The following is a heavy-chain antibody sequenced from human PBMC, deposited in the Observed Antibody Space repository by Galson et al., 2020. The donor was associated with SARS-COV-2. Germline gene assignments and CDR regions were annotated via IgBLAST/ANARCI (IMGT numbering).Heavy chain of an antibody. CDR2: ISSGGSYI. J-gene: IGHJ3*01. Sequence: NSGGSLRLSCAASGFPFAMSTMTWVRQATGKGLEWVSFISSGGSYIYYADSERRRFTISRDNAKNSVSLQMNSLTAEDTALYFCARQYDGRSEDGFDVWSHGTMVTVSS. CDR1: GFPFAMST. D-gene: IGHD1-26*01. V-gene: IGHV3-21*01. CDR3: ARQYDGRSEDGFDV.